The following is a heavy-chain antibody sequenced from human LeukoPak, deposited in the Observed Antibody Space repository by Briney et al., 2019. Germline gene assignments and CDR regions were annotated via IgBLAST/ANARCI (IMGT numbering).Heavy chain of an antibody. D-gene: IGHD6-13*01. CDR3: ARGNSIDY. CDR2: ISYTGSYT. J-gene: IGHJ4*02. Sequence: GGSLRLSCAASGFTFSSYAMHWVRQAPGKGLEWVSYISYTGSYTNYADSVKGRFTISRDNAKNSLYLQMNNLRTEDTAVYYCARGNSIDYWGQGTLVTVSS. V-gene: IGHV3-21*05. CDR1: GFTFSSYA.